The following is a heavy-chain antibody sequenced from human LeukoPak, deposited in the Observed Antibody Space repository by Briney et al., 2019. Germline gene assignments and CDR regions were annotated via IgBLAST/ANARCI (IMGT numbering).Heavy chain of an antibody. CDR1: GFTFSNYA. J-gene: IGHJ4*02. CDR3: AKDTYYYGSGSSPFDY. CDR2: ISGSGGST. V-gene: IGHV3-23*01. Sequence: GGSLRLSCAASGFTFSNYAMSWVRQAPGKGLEWVSAISGSGGSTYYADSVKGRFTISRDNSKNTLYLQMNSLRAEDTAVYYCAKDTYYYGSGSSPFDYWGQGTLVTVSS. D-gene: IGHD3-10*01.